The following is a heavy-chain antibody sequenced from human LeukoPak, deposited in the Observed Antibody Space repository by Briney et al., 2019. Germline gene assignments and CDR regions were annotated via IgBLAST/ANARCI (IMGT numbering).Heavy chain of an antibody. CDR1: GFTFSNYA. V-gene: IGHV3-23*01. Sequence: PGGSLRLSCAASGFTFSNYAMNWVRQAPGKGLEWVSTIDGSGDSTYYADSVKGRFTMSRDNSKNTLYLQMNSLRAEDTAVYYCAKMGDRFGLWGHKTQYYMDVWGKGTTVTVSS. J-gene: IGHJ6*03. CDR2: IDGSGDST. CDR3: AKMGDRFGLWGHKTQYYMDV. D-gene: IGHD3-16*01.